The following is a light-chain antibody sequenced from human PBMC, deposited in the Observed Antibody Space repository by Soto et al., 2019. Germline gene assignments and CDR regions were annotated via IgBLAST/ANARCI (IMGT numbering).Light chain of an antibody. CDR2: QAS. V-gene: IGKV1-5*03. J-gene: IGKJ1*01. CDR1: QSISRQ. Sequence: DIQMTQSPSTLSASVGDRVSITCRASQSISRQLAWYQQKPGKAPNLLIYQASNLETGVPSRFTGSGSGTEFTLTISSLQADDLAPYYCLQYQSYWTFGQGTKVEV. CDR3: LQYQSYWT.